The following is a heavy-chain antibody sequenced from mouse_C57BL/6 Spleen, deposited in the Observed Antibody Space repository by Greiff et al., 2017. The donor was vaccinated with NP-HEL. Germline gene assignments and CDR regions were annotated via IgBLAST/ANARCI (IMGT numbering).Heavy chain of an antibody. CDR2: IDPSDSET. D-gene: IGHD3-2*02. CDR3: ARSGSSGSWFSY. V-gene: IGHV1-52*01. Sequence: QVQLQQPGAELVRPGSSVKLSCKASGYTFTSYWMHWVKQRPIQGLEWIGNIDPSDSETHYNQKFKDKATVTVDKSSSTAYMQLSSLTSEDSAVYYCARSGSSGSWFSYWGQGTLVTVSA. J-gene: IGHJ3*01. CDR1: GYTFTSYW.